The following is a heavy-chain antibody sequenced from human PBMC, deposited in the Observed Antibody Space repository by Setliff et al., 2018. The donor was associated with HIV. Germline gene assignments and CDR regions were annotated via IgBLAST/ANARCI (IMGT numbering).Heavy chain of an antibody. CDR1: GGSISSSSYY. V-gene: IGHV4-39*07. CDR3: ARLVSSSSKFDS. Sequence: PSETLSLTCTVSGGSISSSSYYWGWIRQPPGKGLEWIGSIYYSGSTYYNSSLKSRVTISADTSKNQFSLKLSSVTAADTAVYYCARLVSSSSKFDSWGQGTLVTVSS. D-gene: IGHD6-6*01. J-gene: IGHJ4*02. CDR2: IYYSGST.